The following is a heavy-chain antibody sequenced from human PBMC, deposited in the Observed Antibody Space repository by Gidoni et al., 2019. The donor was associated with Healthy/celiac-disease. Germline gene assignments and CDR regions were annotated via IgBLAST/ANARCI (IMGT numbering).Heavy chain of an antibody. V-gene: IGHV1-69*06. CDR1: GGTFSSYA. CDR3: ARGGTYDFWSGYPFDY. D-gene: IGHD3-3*01. CDR2: IIPIFGTA. Sequence: QVQLVQSGAEVKKPGSSVKVSCKASGGTFSSYAISWVRQAPGQGLEWMGGIIPIFGTANYAQKCQGRVTITADKSTSTAYMELSSLRSEDTAVYYCARGGTYDFWSGYPFDYWGQGTLVTVSS. J-gene: IGHJ4*02.